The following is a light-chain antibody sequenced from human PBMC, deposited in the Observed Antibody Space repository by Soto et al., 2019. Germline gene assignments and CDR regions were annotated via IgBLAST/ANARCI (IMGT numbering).Light chain of an antibody. CDR1: QNIFYSSNNKNY. V-gene: IGKV4-1*01. CDR3: QQYYSSPTWT. Sequence: DIVMTQSPDSLAVSLGERATINCKSSQNIFYSSNNKNYLAWYQQKPGQPPKLLIYWASTRESGVPGRFSGSGSGTDFTLTISSLQAEDVAIYYCQQYYSSPTWTFGQGTKVEIK. J-gene: IGKJ1*01. CDR2: WAS.